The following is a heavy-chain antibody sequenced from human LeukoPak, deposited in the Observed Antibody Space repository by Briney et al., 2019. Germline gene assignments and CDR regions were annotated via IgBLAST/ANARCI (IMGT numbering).Heavy chain of an antibody. D-gene: IGHD4-17*01. CDR1: GFTFDDYG. CDR3: ASGKHDYGDYD. Sequence: GGSLRLSCTASGFTFDDYGMSWVRQAPGKGLEWVSAISGSGGSTYYADSVKGRFTISRDNSKNTLYLQMNSLRAEDTAVYYCASGKHDYGDYDWGRGTLVTVSS. V-gene: IGHV3-23*01. CDR2: ISGSGGST. J-gene: IGHJ2*01.